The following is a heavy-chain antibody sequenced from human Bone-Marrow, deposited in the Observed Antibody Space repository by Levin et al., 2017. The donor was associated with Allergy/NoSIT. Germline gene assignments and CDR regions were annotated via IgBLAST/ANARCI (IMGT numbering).Heavy chain of an antibody. Sequence: GESLKISCAASGFTFSKYAMSWARQAPGKGLEWVSAISGSGGGTYYADSVKGRFTISRDNSKNTLYRQMNSLRAEDTAVYYCAISSGWYRPTGAFDYWGQGTLVTVSS. V-gene: IGHV3-23*01. J-gene: IGHJ4*02. D-gene: IGHD6-19*01. CDR3: AISSGWYRPTGAFDY. CDR2: ISGSGGGT. CDR1: GFTFSKYA.